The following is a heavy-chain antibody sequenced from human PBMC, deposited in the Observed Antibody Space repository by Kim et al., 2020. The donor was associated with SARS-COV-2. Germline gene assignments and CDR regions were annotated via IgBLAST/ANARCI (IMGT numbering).Heavy chain of an antibody. J-gene: IGHJ5*02. CDR3: ARCVGYSYAQFDP. D-gene: IGHD5-18*01. CDR2: INHSGST. V-gene: IGHV4-34*01. CDR1: GRSFSGYY. Sequence: SETLSLTCAVYGRSFSGYYWSWIRQPPGKGLEWIGEINHSGSTNYNPSLKSRVTISVDTSKNQFSLKLSSVTAADTAVYYCARCVGYSYAQFDPWGQGT.